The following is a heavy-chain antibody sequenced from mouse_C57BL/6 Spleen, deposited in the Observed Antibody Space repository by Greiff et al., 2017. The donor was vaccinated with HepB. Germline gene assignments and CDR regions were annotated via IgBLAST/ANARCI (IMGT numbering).Heavy chain of an antibody. CDR3: ARSGGYRWDYAMDY. Sequence: QVQLQQPGAELVKPGASVKMSCKASGYTFTSYWITWVKQRSGQGLEWIGDIYPGSGSTNYNEKFKSKATLTVDTSSSTAYMQLSSLTSEDSAVYYCARSGGYRWDYAMDYWGQGTSVTVSS. V-gene: IGHV1-55*01. D-gene: IGHD2-12*01. CDR1: GYTFTSYW. J-gene: IGHJ4*01. CDR2: IYPGSGST.